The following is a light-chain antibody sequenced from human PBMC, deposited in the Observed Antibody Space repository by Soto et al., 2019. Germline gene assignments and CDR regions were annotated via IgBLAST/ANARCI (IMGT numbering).Light chain of an antibody. CDR3: SSYAGSSTYV. V-gene: IGLV2-8*01. CDR2: EVS. Sequence: QSALTQHPCTSGSPGQSGTISCTGTSSDVGGYDYVSWYQQHPGNAPQLMIYEVSKRPSGVPDRFYGSKSGNTASLTVSGLQAEDEADYYCSSYAGSSTYVVGTGTKLTVL. CDR1: SSDVGGYDY. J-gene: IGLJ1*01.